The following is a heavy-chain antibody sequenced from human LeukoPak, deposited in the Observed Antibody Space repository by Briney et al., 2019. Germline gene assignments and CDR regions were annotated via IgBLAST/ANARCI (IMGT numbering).Heavy chain of an antibody. Sequence: GGSLRLSCAASGFTVSSNYMSWVRQAPGKGLEWVSVIYSGGSTYYADSVKGRFTISRDNSKNTLYLQMNSLRAEDTAVYYCARGPAGDYGLDDAFDIWGQGTMVTVSS. D-gene: IGHD4-17*01. J-gene: IGHJ3*02. CDR3: ARGPAGDYGLDDAFDI. V-gene: IGHV3-66*01. CDR2: IYSGGST. CDR1: GFTVSSNY.